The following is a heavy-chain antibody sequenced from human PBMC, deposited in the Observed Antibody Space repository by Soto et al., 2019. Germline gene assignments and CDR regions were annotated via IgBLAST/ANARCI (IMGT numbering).Heavy chain of an antibody. D-gene: IGHD6-19*01. Sequence: SDTLSLTCTVSGGSISSYYWSWIRQPPGKGLEWIGYIYYSRSTNYNPSLKSRVTISVDTSKNQFSLKLSSVTAADTAVYYCARVLAVAGLTAFDIWGQGTMVTVS. CDR3: ARVLAVAGLTAFDI. V-gene: IGHV4-59*01. J-gene: IGHJ3*02. CDR1: GGSISSYY. CDR2: IYYSRST.